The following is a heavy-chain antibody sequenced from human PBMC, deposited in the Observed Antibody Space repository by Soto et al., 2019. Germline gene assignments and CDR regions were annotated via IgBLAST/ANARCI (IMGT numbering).Heavy chain of an antibody. Sequence: SVKVSCTASGGTFSSYTISWVRQAPGQGLEWMGRIIPILGIANYAQKFQGRVTITADKSTSTAYMELSSLRSEGTAVYYCASIYCSGGSCYSGSLDYWGQGTLVTVSS. J-gene: IGHJ4*02. V-gene: IGHV1-69*02. D-gene: IGHD2-15*01. CDR2: IIPILGIA. CDR3: ASIYCSGGSCYSGSLDY. CDR1: GGTFSSYT.